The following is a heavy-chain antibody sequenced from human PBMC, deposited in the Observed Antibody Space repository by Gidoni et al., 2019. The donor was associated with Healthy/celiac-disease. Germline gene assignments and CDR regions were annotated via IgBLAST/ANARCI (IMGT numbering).Heavy chain of an antibody. CDR1: GYTFTSYG. D-gene: IGHD6-13*01. CDR3: ARDLGYRVEQLVFPFDY. J-gene: IGHJ4*02. Sequence: QVQLVQSGAEVKKPGASVKVSCTASGYTFTSYGISWVRQAPGQGLEWMGWGSAYNGNTNYAQKLQGRVTMTTDTSTSTAYMELRSLRSDDTAVYYCARDLGYRVEQLVFPFDYWGQGTLVTVSS. V-gene: IGHV1-18*04. CDR2: GSAYNGNT.